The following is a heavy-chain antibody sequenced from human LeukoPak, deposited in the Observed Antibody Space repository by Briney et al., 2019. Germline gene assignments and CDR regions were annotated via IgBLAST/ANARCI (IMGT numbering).Heavy chain of an antibody. Sequence: GASVKVSCKASDNTFTNYYMHWVRQAPGQGLEWLGLINPNGGRTAYAQNFQGRVTMTRDTSTTTLYLELSSLRSDDTAVYYCARGNYYGSGSYFWFDPWGQGTLVTVSS. D-gene: IGHD3-10*01. V-gene: IGHV1-46*01. CDR1: DNTFTNYY. CDR2: INPNGGRT. J-gene: IGHJ5*02. CDR3: ARGNYYGSGSYFWFDP.